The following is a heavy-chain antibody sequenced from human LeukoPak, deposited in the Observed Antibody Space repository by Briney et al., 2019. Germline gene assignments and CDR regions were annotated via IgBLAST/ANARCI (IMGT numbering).Heavy chain of an antibody. Sequence: PSETLSLTCTVSGGSISSYYWSWIRQPPGKGLEWIGYIYYSGSTNYNPSLKSRVTISVDTSKNQFSLKLSSVTAADTAVYYCARDSAYYDLYRGYWYFDLWGRGTLVTVSS. D-gene: IGHD3-3*01. CDR2: IYYSGST. CDR1: GGSISSYY. CDR3: ARDSAYYDLYRGYWYFDL. J-gene: IGHJ2*01. V-gene: IGHV4-59*01.